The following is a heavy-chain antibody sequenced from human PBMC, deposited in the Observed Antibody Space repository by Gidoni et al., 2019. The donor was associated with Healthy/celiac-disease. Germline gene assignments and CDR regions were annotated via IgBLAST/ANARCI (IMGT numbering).Heavy chain of an antibody. CDR2: IKSKTDGGTT. CDR3: TTEEATVTTSWFDP. J-gene: IGHJ5*02. CDR1: GFTVSNAW. Sequence: EVQLVESGGGLAKPGGSLRLSCSASGFTVSNAWRNWDRQAPGKGLEGVGRIKSKTDGGTTDYAAPVKGRLTISRDDSKNTLYLQMNSLKTEDTAVYYCTTEEATVTTSWFDPWGQGTLVTVSS. D-gene: IGHD4-4*01. V-gene: IGHV3-15*07.